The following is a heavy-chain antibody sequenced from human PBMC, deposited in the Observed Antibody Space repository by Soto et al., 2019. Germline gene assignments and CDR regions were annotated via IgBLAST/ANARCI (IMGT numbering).Heavy chain of an antibody. CDR1: GFTFSSYG. V-gene: IGHV3-30*18. Sequence: GGSLRLSCAASGFTFSSYGMHWVRQAPGKGLEWVAVISYDGSNKYYADSVKGRFTISRDNSKNTLYLQMNSLRAEDTAVYYCAKEGTVTTTLDYWGQGTLVTVSS. CDR2: ISYDGSNK. CDR3: AKEGTVTTTLDY. D-gene: IGHD4-4*01. J-gene: IGHJ4*02.